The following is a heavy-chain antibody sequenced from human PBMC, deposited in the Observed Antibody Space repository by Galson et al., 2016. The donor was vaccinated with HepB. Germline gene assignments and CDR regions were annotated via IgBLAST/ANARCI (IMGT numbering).Heavy chain of an antibody. Sequence: SLRLSCAASGFTFSTYSMNWVRQAPGKGLEWVSYISSSSSTIYYADSVKGRFTISRDNAKNSLYLQMNSLRDEDTAVYYCARDGQILVVPAAHSLGIPGADPYYYYGMDVWGQGTTVTVSS. V-gene: IGHV3-48*02. CDR3: ARDGQILVVPAAHSLGIPGADPYYYYGMDV. D-gene: IGHD2-2*01. CDR2: ISSSSSTI. J-gene: IGHJ6*02. CDR1: GFTFSTYS.